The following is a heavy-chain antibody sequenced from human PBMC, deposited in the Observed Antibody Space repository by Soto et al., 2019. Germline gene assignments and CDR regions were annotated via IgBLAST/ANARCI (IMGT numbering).Heavy chain of an antibody. CDR2: IYYSWST. J-gene: IGHJ4*02. Sequence: QVQLQESGPGLVKPSQTLSLTCTVSGGSISSGDYYWSWIRQPQGKGLEWIGYIYYSWSTYYNPSLKNRITISVDKSKNQFSLKLSSVTAADTAVYYCAGVPSIVLVPAAHFDYWCQGTLVTVCS. V-gene: IGHV4-30-4*01. CDR1: GGSISSGDYY. D-gene: IGHD2-2*01. CDR3: AGVPSIVLVPAAHFDY.